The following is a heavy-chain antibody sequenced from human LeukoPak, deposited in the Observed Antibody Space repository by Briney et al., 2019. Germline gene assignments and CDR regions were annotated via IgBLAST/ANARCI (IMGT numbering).Heavy chain of an antibody. CDR3: ARLGQQWLVGGVVNGHYFDY. CDR2: IYPGDSDT. Sequence: GESLKISCKGFGYSFTSYWIGWVRQMPGKGLEWMGIIYPGDSDTRYSPSFQGQVTISADKSISTAYLQWSSLKASDTAMYYCARLGQQWLVGGVVNGHYFDYWGQGTLVTVSS. D-gene: IGHD6-19*01. V-gene: IGHV5-51*01. J-gene: IGHJ4*02. CDR1: GYSFTSYW.